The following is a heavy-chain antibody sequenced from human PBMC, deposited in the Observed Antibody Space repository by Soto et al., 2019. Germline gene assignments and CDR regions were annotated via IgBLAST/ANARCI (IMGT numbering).Heavy chain of an antibody. D-gene: IGHD2-15*01. CDR3: ARERRFVVVAAFDY. V-gene: IGHV3-30-3*01. CDR1: GFTFSSYA. Sequence: QVQLVESGGGVVQPGRSLRLSCAASGFTFSSYAMHWVRQAPGKGLEWVAVISYDGSNKYYADSVKGRFTISRDNSKNTLYLKMNSLRAEDTAVYYCARERRFVVVAAFDYWGQGTLVTVSS. J-gene: IGHJ4*02. CDR2: ISYDGSNK.